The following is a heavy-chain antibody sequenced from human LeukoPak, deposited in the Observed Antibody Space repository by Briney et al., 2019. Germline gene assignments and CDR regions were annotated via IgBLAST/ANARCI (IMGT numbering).Heavy chain of an antibody. D-gene: IGHD3-22*01. CDR2: ISSSSSTI. Sequence: PGGSLRLSCAASGFTFSSYSMNWVRQAPGKGLEWVSYISSSSSTIYYADSVKGRFTISRDNAKNSLCLQMNSLRAEDTAVYYCARGDSGYYPKYFQHWGQGTLVTVSS. CDR1: GFTFSSYS. V-gene: IGHV3-48*01. CDR3: ARGDSGYYPKYFQH. J-gene: IGHJ1*01.